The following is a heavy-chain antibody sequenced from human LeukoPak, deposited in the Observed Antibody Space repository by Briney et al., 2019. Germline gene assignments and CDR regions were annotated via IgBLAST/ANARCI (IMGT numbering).Heavy chain of an antibody. CDR2: ISSSSSTI. CDR3: ATEYCSGGSCYSDY. J-gene: IGHJ4*02. V-gene: IGHV3-48*04. Sequence: PGGSLRLSCAASGFTFSSYSMNWVRQAPGKGLEWVSYISSSSSTIYYADSLKGRFTISRDNAKNSLYLQMNSLRAEDTAVYYCATEYCSGGSCYSDYWGQGTLVSVSS. CDR1: GFTFSSYS. D-gene: IGHD2-15*01.